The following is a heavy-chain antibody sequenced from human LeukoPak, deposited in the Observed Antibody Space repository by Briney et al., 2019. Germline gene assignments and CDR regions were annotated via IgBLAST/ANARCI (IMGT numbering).Heavy chain of an antibody. V-gene: IGHV1-18*01. CDR3: AKRRRGSGWYIDFDY. Sequence: GASVKVSCKASDYTFTSYGISWVRQAPGQGLEWMGWISGYNGNTKYAQKVQGRVTMTTDTSTSTVYMELSSLRSEDTAVYYCAKRRRGSGWYIDFDYWGQGTLVTVSS. CDR2: ISGYNGNT. CDR1: DYTFTSYG. D-gene: IGHD6-19*01. J-gene: IGHJ4*02.